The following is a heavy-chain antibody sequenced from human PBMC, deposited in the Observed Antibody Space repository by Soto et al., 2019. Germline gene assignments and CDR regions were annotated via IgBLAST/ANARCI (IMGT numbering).Heavy chain of an antibody. CDR2: INHSGST. D-gene: IGHD4-17*01. CDR3: GMTTVTTFYAFDI. CDR1: GGSFSGYY. V-gene: IGHV4-34*01. Sequence: PSETLSLTCAVYGGSFSGYYWSWIRQPPGKGLEWIGEINHSGSTNYNPSLKSRVTISVDTSKNQFSLKLSSVTAADTAVYYCGMTTVTTFYAFDIWGQGTMVTVSS. J-gene: IGHJ3*02.